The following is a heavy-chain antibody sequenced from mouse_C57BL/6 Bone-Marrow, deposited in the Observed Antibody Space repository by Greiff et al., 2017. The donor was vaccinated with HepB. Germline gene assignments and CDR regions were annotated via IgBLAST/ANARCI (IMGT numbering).Heavy chain of an antibody. Sequence: EVKLMESGGDLVKPGGSLKLSCAASGFTFSSYGMSWVRQTPDKRLEWVATISSGGSYTYYPDSVKGRFTISRDNAKNTLYLQMSSLKSEDTAMYYCARRSSPRYFDVWGTGTTVTVSS. V-gene: IGHV5-6*02. J-gene: IGHJ1*03. CDR2: ISSGGSYT. CDR1: GFTFSSYG. CDR3: ARRSSPRYFDV. D-gene: IGHD1-1*01.